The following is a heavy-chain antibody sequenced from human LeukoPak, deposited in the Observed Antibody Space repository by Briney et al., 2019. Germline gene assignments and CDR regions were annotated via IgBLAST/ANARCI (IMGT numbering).Heavy chain of an antibody. CDR3: ARTQTEYSYGHPYCFDY. J-gene: IGHJ4*02. CDR2: ISGSGGST. D-gene: IGHD5-18*01. Sequence: GGSLRLSCAASGFTFSSYSMSWVRQPPGKGLEWVSAISGSGGSTYYADSVNGRFTISRENSKNTLYLQMNSLRAEDTVVYYCARTQTEYSYGHPYCFDYWGQGTLVTVSS. V-gene: IGHV3-23*01. CDR1: GFTFSSYS.